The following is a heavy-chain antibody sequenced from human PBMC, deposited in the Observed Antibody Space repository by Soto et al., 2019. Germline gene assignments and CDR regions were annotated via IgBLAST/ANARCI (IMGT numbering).Heavy chain of an antibody. CDR2: ITSSSTTI. J-gene: IGHJ5*02. V-gene: IGHV3-48*02. Sequence: PGGSLRLSCAASGFTFSTYSMNWVRQAPGKGLEWISYITSSSTTIFYADSVKGRFTISRDNVKNSLYLQMNSLRDEDTSVYYCARDNGIAGSFDPWGQGTLVTVSS. CDR1: GFTFSTYS. CDR3: ARDNGIAGSFDP. D-gene: IGHD6-13*01.